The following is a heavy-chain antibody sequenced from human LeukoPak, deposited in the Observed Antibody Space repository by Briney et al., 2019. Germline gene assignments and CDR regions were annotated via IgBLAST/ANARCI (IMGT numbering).Heavy chain of an antibody. CDR3: ARLCYQQCYFDY. CDR2: IYHSATT. Sequence: SETLSLTCTVSGGSISNTNDYWAWIRQPPGKGLEWIGSIYHSATTYYNPSLESRASMSVDTSKNQFSLKLSSVTAADTAAYYCARLCYQQCYFDYWGQGTLVTVSS. D-gene: IGHD2-2*01. J-gene: IGHJ4*02. CDR1: GGSISNTNDY. V-gene: IGHV4-39*01.